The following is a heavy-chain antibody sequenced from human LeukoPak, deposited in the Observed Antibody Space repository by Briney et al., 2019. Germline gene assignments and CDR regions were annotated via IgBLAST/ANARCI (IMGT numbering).Heavy chain of an antibody. Sequence: SVKVSCKASGYTFTSYDINWVRQATGQGLEWMGRIIPILGIANYAQKFQGRVTITADKSTSTAYMELSSLRSEDTAVYYCARGDYSSGFRFDPWGQGTLVTVSS. CDR2: IIPILGIA. V-gene: IGHV1-69*04. CDR3: ARGDYSSGFRFDP. CDR1: GYTFTSYD. D-gene: IGHD6-19*01. J-gene: IGHJ5*02.